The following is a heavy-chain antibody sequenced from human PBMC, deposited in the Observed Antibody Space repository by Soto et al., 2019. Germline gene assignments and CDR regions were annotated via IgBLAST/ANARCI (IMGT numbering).Heavy chain of an antibody. CDR3: AKDAIFGVYIFDS. V-gene: IGHV3-23*01. J-gene: IGHJ4*02. Sequence: GGSLRLSCEASGFTFSAYTMSWVRQVPGKGLQWVSGIFGSGGGIQYADSVRGRFTVSRDNSKNTLYLQMDSLRAEDTAVYYCAKDAIFGVYIFDSWGQEPLVTGSS. CDR1: GFTFSAYT. CDR2: IFGSGGGI. D-gene: IGHD3-3*01.